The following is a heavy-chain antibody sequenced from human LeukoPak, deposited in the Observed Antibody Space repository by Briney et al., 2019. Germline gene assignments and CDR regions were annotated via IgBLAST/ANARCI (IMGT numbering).Heavy chain of an antibody. V-gene: IGHV3-23*01. CDR3: AKDQLIAATGS. CDR2: ISGSGGST. CDR1: GFTFSSYD. Sequence: GGSLRLSCAASGFTFSSYDMSWPPQAPGKGREWVTAISGSGGSTYYADSVKGRFTNSRDNSKNTLYLQMNSLRAEDTAVYYCAKDQLIAATGSRGQGTLVTVSS. D-gene: IGHD6-25*01. J-gene: IGHJ4*02.